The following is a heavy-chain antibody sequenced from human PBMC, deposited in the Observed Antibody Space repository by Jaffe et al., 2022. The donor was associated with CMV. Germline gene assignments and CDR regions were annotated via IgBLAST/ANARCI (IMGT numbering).Heavy chain of an antibody. Sequence: QLQLQESGPGLVKPSETLSLTCTVSGGSISSSSYYWGWIRQPPGKGLEWIGSIYYSGSTYYNPSLKSRVTISVDTSKNQFSLKLSSVTAADTAVYYCARRGSGWPIYFDYWGQGTLVTVSS. CDR3: ARRGSGWPIYFDY. V-gene: IGHV4-39*01. J-gene: IGHJ4*02. CDR1: GGSISSSSYY. D-gene: IGHD6-19*01. CDR2: IYYSGST.